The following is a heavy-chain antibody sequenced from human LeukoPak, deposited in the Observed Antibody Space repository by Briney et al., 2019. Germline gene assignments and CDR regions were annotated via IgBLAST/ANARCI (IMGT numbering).Heavy chain of an antibody. CDR1: GGSISSYY. CDR2: IYYSGST. V-gene: IGHV4-59*01. Sequence: SETLSLTCTVSGGSISSYYWSWIRQPPGKGLEWIGYIYYSGSTNYNPSLKSRVTISVDTSKNQFSLKLSSVTAADTAVYYCARDSDYWGQGTLVTVSS. CDR3: ARDSDY. J-gene: IGHJ4*02.